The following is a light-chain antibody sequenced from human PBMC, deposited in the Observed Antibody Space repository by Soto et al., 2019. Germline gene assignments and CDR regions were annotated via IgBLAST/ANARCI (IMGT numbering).Light chain of an antibody. CDR3: QQYGSSPFT. J-gene: IGKJ3*01. Sequence: EIVLTQSPGTLSLSPGERLTLSCRASQSVTSSYLAWYQHKPGQAPRLLIYGSFTKATGTPDRFSGSGSGTDFTLTISRLEPEDFEVYYCQQYGSSPFTLGPGTKVDIK. V-gene: IGKV3-20*01. CDR2: GSF. CDR1: QSVTSSY.